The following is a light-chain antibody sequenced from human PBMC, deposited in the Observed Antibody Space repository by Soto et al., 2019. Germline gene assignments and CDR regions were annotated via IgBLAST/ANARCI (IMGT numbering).Light chain of an antibody. CDR3: QHYHSWPLT. V-gene: IGKV3-15*01. J-gene: IGKJ4*01. CDR1: QGVGST. Sequence: EIVMTQSPATLSVSPRERATLSCRASQGVGSTLAWYQQKPGQTPRLLIYAASTRATGVPARFSGSGSGTEFTRTINSLQSEDFAVYYCQHYHSWPLTFGGGTKVEIK. CDR2: AAS.